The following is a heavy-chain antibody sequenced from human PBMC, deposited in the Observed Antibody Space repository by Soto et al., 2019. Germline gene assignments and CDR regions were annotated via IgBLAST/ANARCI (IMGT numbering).Heavy chain of an antibody. D-gene: IGHD6-19*01. CDR2: ISYDGSNK. Sequence: QVQLVESGGGVVQPGRSLRLSCAASGFTFSSYGMHWVRQAPGKGLEWVAVISYDGSNKYYADSVKGRFTISRDNSKNTLYLQMNSLRAEDTAVYYCAKIPIAVAGTYYYYYGMDVWGQGTTVTVPS. CDR1: GFTFSSYG. CDR3: AKIPIAVAGTYYYYYGMDV. J-gene: IGHJ6*02. V-gene: IGHV3-30*18.